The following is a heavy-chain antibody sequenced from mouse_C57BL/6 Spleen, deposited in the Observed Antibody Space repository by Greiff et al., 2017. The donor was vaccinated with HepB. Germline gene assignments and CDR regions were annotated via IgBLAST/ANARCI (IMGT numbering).Heavy chain of an antibody. J-gene: IGHJ2*01. V-gene: IGHV5-17*01. D-gene: IGHD1-1*01. CDR1: GFTFSDYG. CDR3: ARSPITTVVATDYFDY. Sequence: EVQVVESGGGLVKPGGSLKLSCAASGFTFSDYGMHWVRQAPEKGLEWVAYISSGSSTIYYADTVKGRFTLSRDNAKNTLFLQMTSLRSEDTAMYYCARSPITTVVATDYFDYWGQGTTLTVSS. CDR2: ISSGSSTI.